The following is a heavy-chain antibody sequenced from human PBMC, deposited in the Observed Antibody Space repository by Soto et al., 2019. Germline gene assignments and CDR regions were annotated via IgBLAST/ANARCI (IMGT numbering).Heavy chain of an antibody. J-gene: IGHJ3*02. CDR2: IYWDDDK. CDR1: GFSLSTSGVG. D-gene: IGHD3-22*01. Sequence: ESGPTLANPTQTLTLTCTFSGFSLSTSGVGVGWIRQPPGKALEWLALIYWDDDKRYSPSLKSRLTITKDTSKNQVVLTMTNMDPVDTATYYCAHRLYYYDSSGHDAFDIWGQGTMVTVSS. V-gene: IGHV2-5*02. CDR3: AHRLYYYDSSGHDAFDI.